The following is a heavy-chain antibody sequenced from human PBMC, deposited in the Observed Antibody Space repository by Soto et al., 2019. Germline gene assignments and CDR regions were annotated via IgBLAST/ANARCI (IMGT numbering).Heavy chain of an antibody. D-gene: IGHD6-19*01. Sequence: PRGSLRLSCAASGFNFSNYAMHCVRHAPGKGLEWLAIISLEGSNKYSAKPVKDRFTISRDNSKSTLYLQMNSLRPEDTAVYYCAKDWATTVADRFFESWGQGTPVNVSS. CDR1: GFNFSNYA. V-gene: IGHV3-30*18. J-gene: IGHJ4*02. CDR2: ISLEGSNK. CDR3: AKDWATTVADRFFES.